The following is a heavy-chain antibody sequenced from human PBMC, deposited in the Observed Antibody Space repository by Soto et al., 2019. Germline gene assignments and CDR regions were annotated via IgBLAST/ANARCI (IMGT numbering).Heavy chain of an antibody. CDR1: GGSVSSGSYY. CDR2: IYYSGST. Sequence: SETLSLTCTVSGGSVSSGSYYWSWIRQPPGKGLEWIGYIYYSGSTNYNTSLKSRVTISVDTSKNLFSLKLSSVTAADTAVYYCARLTTDYDILTGYWDFDYWGQGTLVTVSS. J-gene: IGHJ4*02. V-gene: IGHV4-61*01. D-gene: IGHD3-9*01. CDR3: ARLTTDYDILTGYWDFDY.